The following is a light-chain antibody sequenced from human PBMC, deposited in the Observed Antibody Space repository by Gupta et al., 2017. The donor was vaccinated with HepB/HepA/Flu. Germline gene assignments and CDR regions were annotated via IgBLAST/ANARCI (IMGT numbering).Light chain of an antibody. V-gene: IGLV3-1*01. CDR3: QAWDSSTHVA. CDR1: KLGDKY. J-gene: IGLJ2*01. Sequence: SYELIQPHSVSVSPGQTASVTCSGDKLGDKYACWYQQKPGQSPVVVIYQDSKRPSGIPERFSGSNSGNTATLTISGTQAMDEADYYCQAWDSSTHVAFGGGTKLTVL. CDR2: QDS.